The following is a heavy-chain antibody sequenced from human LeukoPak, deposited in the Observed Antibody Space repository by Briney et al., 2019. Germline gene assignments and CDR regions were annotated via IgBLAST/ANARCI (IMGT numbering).Heavy chain of an antibody. CDR1: GGSFSGYY. Sequence: PSETLSLTCAVYGGSFSGYYRSWIRQPPGKGLEWIGEINHSGSTNYNPSLKSRVTISVDTSKNQFSLKLSSVTAADTAVYYCARGSLNWFDPWGQGTLVTVSS. J-gene: IGHJ5*02. CDR3: ARGSLNWFDP. CDR2: INHSGST. V-gene: IGHV4-34*01.